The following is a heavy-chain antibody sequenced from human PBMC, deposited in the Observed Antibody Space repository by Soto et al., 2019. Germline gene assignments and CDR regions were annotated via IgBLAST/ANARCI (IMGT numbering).Heavy chain of an antibody. D-gene: IGHD3-9*01. CDR2: IGSGGSPT. V-gene: IGHV3-23*01. Sequence: GCSLRLSCASSEFTFITYAMSWVRQAPGKGLEWVSSIGSGGSPTYYADSVKGRFTISRDNSKNTLYLQMNSLRAEDTAVYYCAKGALSTYFDWGQGTLVTVSS. CDR3: AKGALSTYFD. CDR1: EFTFITYA. J-gene: IGHJ4*02.